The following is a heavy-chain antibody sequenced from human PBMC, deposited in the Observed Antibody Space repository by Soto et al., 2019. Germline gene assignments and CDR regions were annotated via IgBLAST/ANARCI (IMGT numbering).Heavy chain of an antibody. Sequence: SETLSLTCAISGDSVSSNSAAWNWIRQSPSRGLEWLGRTYYRSKWYNDYAVSVKSRITINPDTSKNQFSLQLNSVTPEDTAVYYCARGVGAVADIPADDAFDIWGQGTMVTVSS. V-gene: IGHV6-1*01. CDR3: ARGVGAVADIPADDAFDI. CDR1: GDSVSSNSAA. CDR2: TYYRSKWYN. D-gene: IGHD6-19*01. J-gene: IGHJ3*02.